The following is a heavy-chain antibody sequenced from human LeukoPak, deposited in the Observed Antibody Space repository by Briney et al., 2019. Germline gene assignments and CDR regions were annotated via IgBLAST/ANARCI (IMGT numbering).Heavy chain of an antibody. Sequence: GGSLRLSCAASGFTFSSYAMSWVRQAPGKGLEWVSAISGSGGSTYYADSVKGRFTISRDNSKNTLYLQMNSLRAEDTAVYYCAKAAHYYDSSGYWNDAFDIWGQGTMVTVSS. CDR1: GFTFSSYA. D-gene: IGHD3-22*01. V-gene: IGHV3-23*01. J-gene: IGHJ3*02. CDR3: AKAAHYYDSSGYWNDAFDI. CDR2: ISGSGGST.